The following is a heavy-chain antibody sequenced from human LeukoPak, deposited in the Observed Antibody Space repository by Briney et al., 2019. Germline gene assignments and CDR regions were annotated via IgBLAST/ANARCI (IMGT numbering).Heavy chain of an antibody. V-gene: IGHV4-59*08. CDR1: GGSMRSYY. CDR2: VYYSGTA. J-gene: IGHJ4*02. Sequence: SETLSLTCTVSGGSMRSYYWSWIRQPPGKGLELIGYVYYSGTANYNPSLESRVTILVDTPKNQFSLKLSSVTAADTAVYYCARHGRDGYNYGPVVYYWGQGTLVTVSS. D-gene: IGHD5-24*01. CDR3: ARHGRDGYNYGPVVYY.